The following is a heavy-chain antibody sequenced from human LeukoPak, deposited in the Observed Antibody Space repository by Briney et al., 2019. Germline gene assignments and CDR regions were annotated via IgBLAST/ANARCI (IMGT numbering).Heavy chain of an antibody. CDR2: ISGSGGST. CDR3: AKDTGVTTSYY. CDR1: GFTFSSYA. Sequence: GSLRLSCAASGFTFSSYAMSWVRQAPGKGLEWVSAISGSGGSTYYADSVKGLFTISRGNSKNTLYLQMNSLRAEDTAVYYCAKDTGVTTSYYWGQGTLVTVSS. J-gene: IGHJ4*02. V-gene: IGHV3-23*01. D-gene: IGHD4-11*01.